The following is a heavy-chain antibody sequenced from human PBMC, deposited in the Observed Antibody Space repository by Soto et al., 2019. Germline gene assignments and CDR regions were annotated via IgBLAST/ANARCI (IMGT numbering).Heavy chain of an antibody. Sequence: QVQLQESGPGLVKPSETLSLTCTVSGGSVSSGSYYWSWIRQPPGKGLEWIGYIYYSGSTNYNPSLKSRVTISVDTSKNQFSLKLSSVTAADTAVYYCARAGGRGYSYGYRAFDIWGQGTMVTVSS. V-gene: IGHV4-61*01. CDR2: IYYSGST. CDR1: GGSVSSGSYY. D-gene: IGHD5-18*01. CDR3: ARAGGRGYSYGYRAFDI. J-gene: IGHJ3*02.